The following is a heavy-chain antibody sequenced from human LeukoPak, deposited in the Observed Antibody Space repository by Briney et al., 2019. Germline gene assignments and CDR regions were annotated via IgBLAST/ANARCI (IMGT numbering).Heavy chain of an antibody. V-gene: IGHV5-51*01. D-gene: IGHD2-21*02. CDR3: ARLPFVVVTAMRSPGWNDLGGYFDY. CDR1: GYSFTSYW. CDR2: VYPGDSDT. Sequence: GESLKISCKGSGYSFTSYWIGWVRQMPGKGLEWMGIVYPGDSDTRYSPSFQGQVTISADKSISTAYLQWSSLKASDTAMYYCARLPFVVVTAMRSPGWNDLGGYFDYWGQGTLVTVSS. J-gene: IGHJ4*02.